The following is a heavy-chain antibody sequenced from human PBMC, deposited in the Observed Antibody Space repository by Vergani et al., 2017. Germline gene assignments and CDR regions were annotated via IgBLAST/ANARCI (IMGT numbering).Heavy chain of an antibody. D-gene: IGHD3-22*01. CDR2: IYYSGST. Sequence: QVQLQESGPGLVKPSETLSLTCTVSGGSISSYYWRWIRQPPGKGLEWIGYIYYSGSTNYNTSLKSRVTISVDTSKNQFSLKLSSVTAADTAVYYCGGLYADSSGYYGDYWGGGGLVTVTS. CDR1: GGSISSYY. CDR3: GGLYADSSGYYGDY. V-gene: IGHV4-59*01. J-gene: IGHJ4*02.